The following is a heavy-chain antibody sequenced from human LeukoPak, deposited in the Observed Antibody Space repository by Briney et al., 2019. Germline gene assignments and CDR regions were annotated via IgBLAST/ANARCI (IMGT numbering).Heavy chain of an antibody. CDR3: TTEDYDYVWGSYRVDY. CDR1: GFTFSSYA. J-gene: IGHJ4*02. V-gene: IGHV3-23*01. CDR2: ITGNTGNT. Sequence: GGSLRLSCAASGFTFSSYAMTWVRQPPGKGLEGVSSITGNTGNTYYADSVKGRFTISRDNSKNTLYLQMNSLKTEDTAVYYCTTEDYDYVWGSYRVDYWGQGTLVTVSS. D-gene: IGHD3-16*02.